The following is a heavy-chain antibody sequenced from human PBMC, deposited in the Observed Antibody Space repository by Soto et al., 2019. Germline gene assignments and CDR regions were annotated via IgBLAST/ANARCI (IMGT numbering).Heavy chain of an antibody. CDR1: GYTLTSYG. J-gene: IGHJ4*01. V-gene: IGHV1-18*04. CDR2: INGYNGDT. D-gene: IGHD6-19*01. CDR3: ARDKDRVSGRSVPHFDY. Sequence: ASVKVSCKASGYTLTSYGIGWVRQAPGQGLEWMGWINGYNGDTNYAQKLQGRVTVTTDTSTSTAYMELRSLTSDDTAIYYCARDKDRVSGRSVPHFDYWGQGTLVTVSS.